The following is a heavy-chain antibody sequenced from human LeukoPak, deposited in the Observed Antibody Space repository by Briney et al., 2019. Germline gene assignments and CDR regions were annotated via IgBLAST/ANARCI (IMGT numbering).Heavy chain of an antibody. D-gene: IGHD2-8*01. V-gene: IGHV4-61*01. CDR3: TRSTNLEAFDI. Sequence: KSSETLSLTCTVSGVSVSSGTYYWSWIRQPPGKGLEWIGYIYYSGSTNYNPSLKSRVTVSVDTSKNQCSLKLSSVTTADTAVYYCTRSTNLEAFDIWGQGTMVTV. CDR1: GVSVSSGTYY. J-gene: IGHJ3*02. CDR2: IYYSGST.